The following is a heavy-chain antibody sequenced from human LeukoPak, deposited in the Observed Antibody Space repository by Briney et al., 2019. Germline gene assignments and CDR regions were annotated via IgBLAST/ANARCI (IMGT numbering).Heavy chain of an antibody. D-gene: IGHD2-15*01. CDR1: GFTFSSYG. CDR3: APGGGTVADY. J-gene: IGHJ4*02. V-gene: IGHV3-30*02. Sequence: GGPLRLSCAASGFTFSSYGMHWVRQAPGKGLEWVAFIRYDGSNKHSADSVKGRFTISRDNSKNTLYLEMNSLSAEDMAVYCCAPGGGTVADYWGEGTLVTVSS. CDR2: IRYDGSNK.